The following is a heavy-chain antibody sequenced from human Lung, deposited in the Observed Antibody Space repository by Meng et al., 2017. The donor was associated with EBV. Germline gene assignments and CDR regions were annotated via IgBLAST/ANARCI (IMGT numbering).Heavy chain of an antibody. CDR1: GYTFTGYY. J-gene: IGHJ4*02. CDR2: INPNSGGT. V-gene: IGHV1-2*06. Sequence: QLQLVQSGAEVKKPAASVTVSCKPSGYTFTGYYMHWVRQAPGQGLEWMGRINPNSGGTNYAQKFQGRVTMTRDTSTSTVYMELSSLRSEDTAVYYCARGDGGNGSDYWGQGTLVTVSS. D-gene: IGHD4-23*01. CDR3: ARGDGGNGSDY.